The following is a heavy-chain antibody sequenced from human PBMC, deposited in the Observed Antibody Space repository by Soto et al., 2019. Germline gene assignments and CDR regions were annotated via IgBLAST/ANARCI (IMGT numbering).Heavy chain of an antibody. J-gene: IGHJ4*02. V-gene: IGHV3-23*01. Sequence: PGGSLRLSCAASGSTFSRYAMSWVRQAPGKGLEWISAISGSSGSTYYADSVKGRFTISRDNSKNTLFLQVNSLRAEDTAIYYCAKVLGTTEPFYFDSWGQGTLVTVSS. D-gene: IGHD4-17*01. CDR3: AKVLGTTEPFYFDS. CDR1: GSTFSRYA. CDR2: ISGSSGST.